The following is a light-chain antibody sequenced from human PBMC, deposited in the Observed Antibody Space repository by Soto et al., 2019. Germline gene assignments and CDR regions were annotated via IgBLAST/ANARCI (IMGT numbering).Light chain of an antibody. Sequence: DIVMTQSPDSLAVSLGERATINCTSSQSVLYSSNNKNYLAWYQQKPGQAPRLLIYGASSRATDIPDRFSGYGSGTDFTLTISRLEPEDFAAYYCQQYGNSPITFGQGTRRRL. CDR2: GAS. J-gene: IGKJ5*01. CDR1: QSVLYSSNNKNY. V-gene: IGKV4-1*01. CDR3: QQYGNSPIT.